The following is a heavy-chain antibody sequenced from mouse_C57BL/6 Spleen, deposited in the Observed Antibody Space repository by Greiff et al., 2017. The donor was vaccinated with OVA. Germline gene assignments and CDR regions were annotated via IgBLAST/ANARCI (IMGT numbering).Heavy chain of an antibody. CDR1: GFTFSNYW. J-gene: IGHJ3*01. CDR2: IRLKSDNYAT. CDR3: TGAGFAY. V-gene: IGHV6-3*01. Sequence: VQLKESGGGLVQPGGSMKLSCVASGFTFSNYWMNWVRQSPEKGLEWVAQIRLKSDNYATHYAESVKGRFTISRDDSKSSVYLQMNNLRAEDTGMYYCTGAGFAYWGQGTLVTVSA.